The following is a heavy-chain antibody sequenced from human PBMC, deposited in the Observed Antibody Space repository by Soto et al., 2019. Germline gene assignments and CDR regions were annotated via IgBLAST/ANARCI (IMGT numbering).Heavy chain of an antibody. J-gene: IGHJ4*02. CDR2: ISGSGGST. CDR1: GFTFSSYA. CDR3: AKDVGGLLWFGYYFDY. Sequence: EVQLLESGGGLVQPGGSLRLSCAASGFTFSSYAMSWVRQAPGKGLEWVSAISGSGGSTYYADSVKGRFTISRDNSKNTLYLHMNSLRAEDTAVYYCAKDVGGLLWFGYYFDYWGQGTLVTVSS. V-gene: IGHV3-23*01. D-gene: IGHD3-10*01.